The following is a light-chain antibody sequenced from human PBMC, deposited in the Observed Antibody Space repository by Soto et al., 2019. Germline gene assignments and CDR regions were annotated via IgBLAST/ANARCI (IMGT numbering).Light chain of an antibody. CDR1: QSVT. Sequence: EIVLTQSPGTLSLSPGERATLSSRASQSVTLAWYQQKPGEAPRLLIYGATYRAAGIPDRFSGSWSGTDFALTISRLEPEDFAVYYCQQSGSSSLITFAHGTRLEIK. CDR3: QQSGSSSLIT. V-gene: IGKV3-20*01. CDR2: GAT. J-gene: IGKJ5*01.